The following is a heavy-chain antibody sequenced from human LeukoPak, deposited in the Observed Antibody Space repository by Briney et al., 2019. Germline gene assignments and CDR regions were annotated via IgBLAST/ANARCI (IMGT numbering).Heavy chain of an antibody. CDR2: ISGSGGST. V-gene: IGHV3-23*01. CDR1: GFTFSSYA. J-gene: IGHJ4*02. Sequence: GGSLRLSCAASGFTFSSYAMSWVRQAPGNGLEWVSAISGSGGSTYYADSVKGRFTISRDNSKNTLYLQMNSLRAEDTAVYYCAKVPIVATIGSFDYWGQGTLVTVSS. D-gene: IGHD5-12*01. CDR3: AKVPIVATIGSFDY.